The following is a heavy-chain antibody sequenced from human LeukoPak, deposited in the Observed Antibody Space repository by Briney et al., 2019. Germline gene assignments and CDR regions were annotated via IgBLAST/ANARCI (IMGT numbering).Heavy chain of an antibody. V-gene: IGHV3-23*01. CDR3: ARSSGWWSLDY. CDR2: ISDSGGRT. D-gene: IGHD6-19*01. Sequence: GGSLRLSCAVSGITLSNYGMSWVRQAPGKGLEWVAGISDSGGRTNYPDSLKGRFTISRDNSKNTLFLQMNSLRAEDTAVYYCARSSGWWSLDYWGRGTLVTVSS. CDR1: GITLSNYG. J-gene: IGHJ4*02.